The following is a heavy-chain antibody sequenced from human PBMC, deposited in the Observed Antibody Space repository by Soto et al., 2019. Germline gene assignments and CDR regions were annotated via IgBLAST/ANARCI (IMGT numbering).Heavy chain of an antibody. Sequence: ASVKVSCKASGYTFTSCDINWVRQATGQGLEWMGWMNPNSGNTGYAQKFQGRVTMTRNTSISTAYMELSSLRSEDTAVYYCARARGYSYGDFDPWGQGTLVTVSS. V-gene: IGHV1-8*01. D-gene: IGHD5-18*01. J-gene: IGHJ5*02. CDR2: MNPNSGNT. CDR3: ARARGYSYGDFDP. CDR1: GYTFTSCD.